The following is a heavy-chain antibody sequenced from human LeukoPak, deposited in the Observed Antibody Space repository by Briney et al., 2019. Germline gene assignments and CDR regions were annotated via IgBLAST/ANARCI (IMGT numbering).Heavy chain of an antibody. CDR3: ALGYCGGGSCYAREYFQH. J-gene: IGHJ1*01. V-gene: IGHV4-31*03. CDR1: GGSISSGGYY. Sequence: NPSETLSLTCTVSGGSISSGGYYWTWIRQHPGKGLEWIGYIYYSGSTYYNPALKIRVTMSVDTSKNQFSLRLSSVTAADTAVYYCALGYCGGGSCYAREYFQHWGQGTLVTVSS. D-gene: IGHD2-15*01. CDR2: IYYSGST.